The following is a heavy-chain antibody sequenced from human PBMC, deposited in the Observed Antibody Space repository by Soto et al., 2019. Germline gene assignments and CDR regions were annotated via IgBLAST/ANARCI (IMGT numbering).Heavy chain of an antibody. CDR2: INPYSGGA. CDR3: ARVIRGAYYNSPLDT. Sequence: AASVKVSCKASGYTFTGYFTHWVRQAPGQGLEWMGWINPYSGGADYAQSFQGRVTMTRDTSISTVYMELSRLRFDDTAVYYCARVIRGAYYNSPLDTWGQGTVVTVSS. D-gene: IGHD3-10*01. CDR1: GYTFTGYF. V-gene: IGHV1-2*02. J-gene: IGHJ5*02.